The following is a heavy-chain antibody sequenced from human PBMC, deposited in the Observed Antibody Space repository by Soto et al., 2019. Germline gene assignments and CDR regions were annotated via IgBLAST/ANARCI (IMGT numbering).Heavy chain of an antibody. V-gene: IGHV3-30*18. CDR2: ISYDGTNK. Sequence: QVHLVESGGGVVQPGRSLRLSCAASGFTFSRHGMHWVRQAPGKGLEWVAVISYDGTNKYYEDSVKGRFTISRDNSKNTLYLQMNSLRAEDTAVYHCAKDRVESGLGEVDYWGQGTLVTVSS. D-gene: IGHD3-16*01. CDR3: AKDRVESGLGEVDY. CDR1: GFTFSRHG. J-gene: IGHJ4*02.